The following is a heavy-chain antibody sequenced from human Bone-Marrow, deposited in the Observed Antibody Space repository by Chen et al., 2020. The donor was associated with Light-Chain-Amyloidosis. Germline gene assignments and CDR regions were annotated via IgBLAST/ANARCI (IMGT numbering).Heavy chain of an antibody. CDR1: GDSIRGTNYY. V-gene: IGHV4-39*07. CDR2: VYYTGSA. J-gene: IGHJ5*02. Sequence: QLQLQESGPGLVKPSETLSFTCTVSGDSIRGTNYYWARIRQPPGQGLEWIGSVYYTGSAYYSPSLKSRVTMSVDTSRNQFSLSLSSVTAADTAIYFCARDTHYDFQNGPLSWFDPWGRGALVTVSS. CDR3: ARDTHYDFQNGPLSWFDP. D-gene: IGHD3-3*01.